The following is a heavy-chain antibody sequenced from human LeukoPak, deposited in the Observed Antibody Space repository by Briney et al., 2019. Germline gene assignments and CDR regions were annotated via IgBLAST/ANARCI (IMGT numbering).Heavy chain of an antibody. Sequence: SQTLSLTCTVSGDSISSGDYYWSWIRQPAGKGLEWIGRISSSGSTNYNPSLKSRVTISVDTSKNQFSLKLSSVTAADTAVYYCARGPYKYDSSGNFDYWGQGTLVTVSS. J-gene: IGHJ4*02. V-gene: IGHV4-61*02. D-gene: IGHD3-22*01. CDR2: ISSSGST. CDR3: ARGPYKYDSSGNFDY. CDR1: GDSISSGDYY.